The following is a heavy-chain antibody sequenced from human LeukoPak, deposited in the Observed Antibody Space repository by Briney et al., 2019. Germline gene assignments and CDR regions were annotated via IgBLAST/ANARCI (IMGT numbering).Heavy chain of an antibody. Sequence: GESLRLSCAASGFTFSSYSMNWVRQAPGKGLEWVSSISSSSSYIYYADSVKGRFTISRDNAKDSLYLQMNSLRVEDTAVYYCARVAYDSSGYYGDWGQGTLVTVSS. CDR1: GFTFSSYS. D-gene: IGHD3-22*01. CDR2: ISSSSSYI. V-gene: IGHV3-21*01. J-gene: IGHJ4*02. CDR3: ARVAYDSSGYYGD.